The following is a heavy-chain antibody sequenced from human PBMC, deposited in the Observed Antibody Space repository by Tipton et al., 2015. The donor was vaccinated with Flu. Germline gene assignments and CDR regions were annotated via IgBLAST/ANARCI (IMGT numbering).Heavy chain of an antibody. CDR2: IYNSEYT. CDR3: ARDPSLGMPDYFDY. Sequence: TLSLTCSVSGDSIGSDYYWAWIRQPPGKGLEWIGYIYNSEYTKYNPSLKSRVTISVDTSKKEFSLQLRSVTAADTAVYYCARDPSLGMPDYFDYWGQGTLVTASS. D-gene: IGHD2-2*01. V-gene: IGHV4-38-2*02. J-gene: IGHJ4*02. CDR1: GDSIGSDYY.